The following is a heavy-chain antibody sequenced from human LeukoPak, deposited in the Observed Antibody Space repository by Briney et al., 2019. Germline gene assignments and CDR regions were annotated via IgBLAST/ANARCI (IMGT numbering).Heavy chain of an antibody. CDR1: GFTFTSYS. D-gene: IGHD1-26*01. V-gene: IGHV3-23*01. Sequence: PGGSLRFSCAASGFTFTSYSMNWVRQAPGKGLEWVSTISGGGGSTYYADSVKGRFTISRDNSKNTLYLQVNSLRAEDTAVYYCAKGGKWDXTXFDYXXXXTXXTVSS. CDR3: AKGGKWDXTXFDY. CDR2: ISGGGGST. J-gene: IGHJ4*01.